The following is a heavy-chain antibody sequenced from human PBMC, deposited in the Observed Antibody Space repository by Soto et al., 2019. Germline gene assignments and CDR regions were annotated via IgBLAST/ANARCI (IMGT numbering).Heavy chain of an antibody. Sequence: PGGSLRLSCEASGFTFSSYWMHWVRQAPGKGLVWVSHINSDGSSTSYADSVKGRFTISRDNAKNTLYLQMNSLRAEDTAVYYCTRDIRDTTMVIPFDSWGQGTLVIVSS. D-gene: IGHD5-18*01. CDR3: TRDIRDTTMVIPFDS. V-gene: IGHV3-74*01. J-gene: IGHJ4*02. CDR2: INSDGSST. CDR1: GFTFSSYW.